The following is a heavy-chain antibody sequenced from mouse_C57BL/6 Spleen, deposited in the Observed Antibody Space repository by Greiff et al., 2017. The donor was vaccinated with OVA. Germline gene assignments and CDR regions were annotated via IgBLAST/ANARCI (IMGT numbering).Heavy chain of an antibody. D-gene: IGHD1-1*01. CDR1: GYTFTSYW. CDR3: ATITTVVGGDY. Sequence: QVQLQQPGAELVKPGASVKLSCEASGYTFTSYWMQWVKQRPGQGLEWIGEIDPSDSYTNYNQKFKGKATLTVDTSSSTAYMQLSSLTSEDSAVYYCATITTVVGGDYWGQGTTLTVSS. J-gene: IGHJ2*01. CDR2: IDPSDSYT. V-gene: IGHV1-50*01.